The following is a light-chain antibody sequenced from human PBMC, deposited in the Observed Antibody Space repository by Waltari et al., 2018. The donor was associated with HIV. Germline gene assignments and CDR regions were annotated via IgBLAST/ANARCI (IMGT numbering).Light chain of an antibody. CDR1: NSTIARQG. CDR2: RNN. V-gene: IGLV1-44*01. Sequence: QSVLTQPPSVSATPGQTVTISCSGSNSTIARQGVNWFEQLPGRAPNLLIYRNNNRPTGVPDRFSGSRSGTSASLAIRWLQSEDEADYYCAAWDDALGGQGVFGGGTKLTVL. J-gene: IGLJ3*02. CDR3: AAWDDALGGQGV.